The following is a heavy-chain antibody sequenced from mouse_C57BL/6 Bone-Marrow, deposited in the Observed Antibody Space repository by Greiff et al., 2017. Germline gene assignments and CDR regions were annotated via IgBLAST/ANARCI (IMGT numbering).Heavy chain of an antibody. J-gene: IGHJ3*01. Sequence: VQLQQSDAELVKPGASVKISCKVSGYTFTDHTIHWMKQRPEQGLEWIGYIYPRDGITKYNEKFKGKATLTADKSSSTAYMQLNSLTSEDSAVYFCARKFYYYGSSPWFAYWGQGTLVTVSA. CDR2: IYPRDGIT. CDR3: ARKFYYYGSSPWFAY. D-gene: IGHD1-1*01. V-gene: IGHV1-78*01. CDR1: GYTFTDHT.